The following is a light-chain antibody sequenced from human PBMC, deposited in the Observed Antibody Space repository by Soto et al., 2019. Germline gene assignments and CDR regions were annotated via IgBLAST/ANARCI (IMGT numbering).Light chain of an antibody. CDR3: SSYTSSSTWV. CDR1: SSDVGGYNY. Sequence: QSALTQPASVSGSPGQSITISCTGTSSDVGGYNYVSWYQQHPGKAPKLMIYDVSNRPSGVSNRFSGSKSGNTASLTISGLQAEDGADYYRSSYTSSSTWVFGGGTKLTVL. CDR2: DVS. V-gene: IGLV2-14*01. J-gene: IGLJ3*02.